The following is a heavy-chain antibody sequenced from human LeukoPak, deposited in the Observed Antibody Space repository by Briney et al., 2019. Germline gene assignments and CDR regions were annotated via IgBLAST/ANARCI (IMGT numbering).Heavy chain of an antibody. J-gene: IGHJ4*02. CDR1: GFTFSSYA. CDR3: AREMGHDSSGLDY. CDR2: ISYDGSNK. V-gene: IGHV3-30-3*01. Sequence: GRSLRLSCAASGFTFSSYAMHWVRQAPGKGLEWVAVISYDGSNKYYADSVKGRFTISRDNSKNTLYLQMNSLRAEDTAVYSCAREMGHDSSGLDYWGQGTLVTVSS. D-gene: IGHD3-22*01.